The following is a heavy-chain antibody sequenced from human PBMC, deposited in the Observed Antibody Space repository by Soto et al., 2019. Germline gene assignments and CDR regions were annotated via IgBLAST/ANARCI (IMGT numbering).Heavy chain of an antibody. J-gene: IGHJ4*02. V-gene: IGHV4-30-4*01. Sequence: PSETLSLTCTVSGGSISSGDYYWSWIRQPPGKGLEWIGYIYYSGSTYYNPSLKSRVTISVDTSKNQFSLKLSSVTAADTAVYYCARDPREYYFDYWGQGTLVTVSS. CDR2: IYYSGST. CDR3: ARDPREYYFDY. CDR1: GGSISSGDYY.